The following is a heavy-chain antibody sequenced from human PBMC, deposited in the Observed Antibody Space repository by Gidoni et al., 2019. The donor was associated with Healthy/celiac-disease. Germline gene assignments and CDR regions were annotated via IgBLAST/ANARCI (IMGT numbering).Heavy chain of an antibody. Sequence: QVQLVEAGGGWVQPGRSLRLSCAASGFTFRSYGRHWVRQAPGKGLEWVAVISYDGSNKYYADSVKGRFTISRDNSKNTLYLQMNSLRAEDTAVYYCAKARSRAVAATSGNYWGQGTLVTVSS. CDR3: AKARSRAVAATSGNY. D-gene: IGHD6-19*01. J-gene: IGHJ4*02. CDR2: ISYDGSNK. CDR1: GFTFRSYG. V-gene: IGHV3-30*18.